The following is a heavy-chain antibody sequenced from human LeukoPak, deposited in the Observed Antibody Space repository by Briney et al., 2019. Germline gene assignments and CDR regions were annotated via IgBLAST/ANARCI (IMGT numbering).Heavy chain of an antibody. CDR1: GFTFSNYG. D-gene: IGHD1-20*01. CDR3: AGSGIRGSRMGMDV. J-gene: IGHJ6*02. CDR2: ISYDGSNK. Sequence: GRSLRLSCEASGFTFSNYGMHWVRQAPGKGLEWVALISYDGSNKYHADSVKGRFTISRDNSKNTLYLQMNSLRAEDTAVYYCAGSGIRGSRMGMDVWGQGTTVTVSS. V-gene: IGHV3-30*03.